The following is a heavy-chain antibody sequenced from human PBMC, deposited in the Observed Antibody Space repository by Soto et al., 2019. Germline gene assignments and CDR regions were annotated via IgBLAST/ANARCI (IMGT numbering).Heavy chain of an antibody. J-gene: IGHJ4*02. CDR1: GFTFSSYW. CDR3: ARASGTYCSSTSCHNDY. D-gene: IGHD2-2*01. V-gene: IGHV3-74*01. Sequence: GGSLRLSCAASGFTFSSYWMHWVRQAPGKGLVWVSRINSDGSSTSYADSVKGRFTISRDNAKNTLYLQMNSLRAEDTAVYYCARASGTYCSSTSCHNDYWGQGTLVTVSS. CDR2: INSDGSST.